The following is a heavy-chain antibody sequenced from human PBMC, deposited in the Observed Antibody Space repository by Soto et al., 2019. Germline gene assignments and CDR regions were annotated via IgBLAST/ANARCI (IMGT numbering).Heavy chain of an antibody. J-gene: IGHJ4*02. V-gene: IGHV3-30-3*01. CDR3: AREEYYDILTGYPSI. CDR1: GFTFSSYA. Sequence: GGSLRLSCAASGFTFSSYAMHWVRQAPGKGLEWVAVISYDGSNKYYADSVKGRFTISRDNSRNTLYLQMNSLRAEDTAVYYCAREEYYDILTGYPSIWGQGTLVTVSS. D-gene: IGHD3-9*01. CDR2: ISYDGSNK.